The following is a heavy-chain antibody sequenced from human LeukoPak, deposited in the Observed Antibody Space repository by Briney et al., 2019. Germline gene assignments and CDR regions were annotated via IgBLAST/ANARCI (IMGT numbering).Heavy chain of an antibody. CDR1: GFTFSSYE. V-gene: IGHV3-48*03. J-gene: IGHJ5*02. Sequence: GGSPRLSCAASGFTFSSYEMNWVRQAPGKGLEWVSYISSSGSTIYYADSAKGRFTISRDNAKNSLYLQMNSLRAEDTAVYYCARAPTLPGANWFDPWGQGTLVTVSS. D-gene: IGHD3-10*01. CDR2: ISSSGSTI. CDR3: ARAPTLPGANWFDP.